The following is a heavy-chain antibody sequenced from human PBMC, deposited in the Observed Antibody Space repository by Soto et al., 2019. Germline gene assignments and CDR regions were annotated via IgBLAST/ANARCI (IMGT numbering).Heavy chain of an antibody. J-gene: IGHJ4*02. CDR3: ARHGSY. Sequence: SETLSLPCTVSGGSISSYYWAWIRQTPGKGMEWIGTIYFSGKTYYNPSLKSRLTISVDRSKKQFALNLTSVTAADTAGYYCARHGSYWGPGTLVTVSS. V-gene: IGHV4-59*04. CDR1: GGSISSYY. CDR2: IYFSGKT.